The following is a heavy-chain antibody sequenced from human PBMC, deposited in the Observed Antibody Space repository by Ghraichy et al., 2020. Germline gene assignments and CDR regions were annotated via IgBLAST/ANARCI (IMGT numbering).Heavy chain of an antibody. CDR3: ARDRGTYWFDP. V-gene: IGHV4-61*01. CDR1: GGSVSSGSYY. Sequence: SETLSLTCTVSGGSVSSGSYYWSWIRQPPGKGLEWIGYIYYSGSTNYNPSLKSRVTISVDTSKNQFSLKLSSVTAADTAVYYCARDRGTYWFDPWGQGTLVTVSS. D-gene: IGHD3-10*01. J-gene: IGHJ5*02. CDR2: IYYSGST.